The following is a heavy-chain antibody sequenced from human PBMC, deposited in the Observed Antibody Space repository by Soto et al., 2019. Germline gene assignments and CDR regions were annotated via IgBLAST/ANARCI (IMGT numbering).Heavy chain of an antibody. Sequence: SVKVSCKASGGTFSSYAISWVRQAPGQGLEWMGEIIPIFGTANYAQKFQGRVTITADESTSTAYMELSSLRSEDTAVYYCARPGYYDSSGYYHNYYYYGMDVWGQGTTVTVSS. CDR2: IIPIFGTA. CDR1: GGTFSSYA. J-gene: IGHJ6*02. D-gene: IGHD3-22*01. V-gene: IGHV1-69*13. CDR3: ARPGYYDSSGYYHNYYYYGMDV.